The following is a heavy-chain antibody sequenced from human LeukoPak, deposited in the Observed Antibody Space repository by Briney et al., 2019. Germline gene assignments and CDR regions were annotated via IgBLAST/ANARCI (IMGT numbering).Heavy chain of an antibody. CDR1: GYTFTSYD. J-gene: IGHJ4*02. D-gene: IGHD3-9*01. V-gene: IGHV1-8*03. CDR3: ARAPGPYDILTGYDY. Sequence: GASVTVSCKASGYTFTSYDINWVRQATGQGLEWMGWINPNSGNTGYAQKFQGRVTITRNTTISTAYMELSSLRSEDTAVYYCARAPGPYDILTGYDYWGQGTLVTVSS. CDR2: INPNSGNT.